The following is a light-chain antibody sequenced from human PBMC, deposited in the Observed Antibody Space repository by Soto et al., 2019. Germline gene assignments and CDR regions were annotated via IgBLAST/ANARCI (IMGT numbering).Light chain of an antibody. CDR2: ATS. J-gene: IGKJ1*01. V-gene: IGKV1-39*01. Sequence: DIQMTQSPSSLSASVGDRVTITCRASQSISTYLLWYQQKPGKAPKLLIYATSSLQSGVPSRFSGSGSGTDFTLTISSLQPEDFATDYCQQSYSTPPGTFGQGTKVEIK. CDR3: QQSYSTPPGT. CDR1: QSISTY.